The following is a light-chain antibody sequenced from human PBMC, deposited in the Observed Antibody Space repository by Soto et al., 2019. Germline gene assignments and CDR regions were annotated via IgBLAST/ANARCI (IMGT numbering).Light chain of an antibody. J-gene: IGKJ2*01. Sequence: EIVLTQSPATLSLSPGERATLSCRASQSVSSYLAWYQQKPGQAPRLLIYDASNRATGIPARFSGSGSGTDFTLTSRSLEPEDFAVYYCQQRSNWPRNTFGQGTKLEIK. CDR2: DAS. V-gene: IGKV3-11*01. CDR3: QQRSNWPRNT. CDR1: QSVSSY.